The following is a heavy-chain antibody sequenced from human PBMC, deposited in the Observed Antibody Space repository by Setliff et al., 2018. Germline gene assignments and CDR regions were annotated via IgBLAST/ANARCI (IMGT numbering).Heavy chain of an antibody. CDR1: GGSIGPHY. CDR2: IFYSDTA. V-gene: IGHV4-59*11. Sequence: SETLSLTCTVSGGSIGPHYWSWIRQAPGKGLERIGHIFYSDTAKYNPSLESRAAISVDSSKNQLSLKLTSVTAADTAVYYCARSYHLVLTNWFDAWGQGIRVTVSS. CDR3: ARSYHLVLTNWFDA. J-gene: IGHJ5*02. D-gene: IGHD1-26*01.